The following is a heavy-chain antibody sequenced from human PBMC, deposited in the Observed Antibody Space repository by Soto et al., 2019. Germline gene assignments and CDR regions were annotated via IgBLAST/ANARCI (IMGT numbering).Heavy chain of an antibody. Sequence: PGGSLRLSCAASGFTFSSYSMNWVRQAPGKGLEWVSSISSSSSYIYYADSVKGRFTISRDNAKNSLYLQMNSLRAEDTAVYYCARDTPYYDFWSGYSNWFDPWGRGTLVTVSS. CDR1: GFTFSSYS. CDR2: ISSSSSYI. CDR3: ARDTPYYDFWSGYSNWFDP. D-gene: IGHD3-3*01. V-gene: IGHV3-21*01. J-gene: IGHJ5*02.